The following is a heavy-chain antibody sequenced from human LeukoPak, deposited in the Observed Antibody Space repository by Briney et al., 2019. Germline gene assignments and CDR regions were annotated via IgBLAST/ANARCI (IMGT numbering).Heavy chain of an antibody. CDR2: ISYDGSNK. Sequence: GGSLRLSCAASGFTFSSYAMHWVRQAPGKGLEWVAVISYDGSNKYYADSVKGRFTISRDNSKNSLYLQMNSLRDEDTAVYFCAKARIAAAGTGAFDVWGQGTMVTVSS. V-gene: IGHV3-30*04. D-gene: IGHD6-13*01. CDR1: GFTFSSYA. CDR3: AKARIAAAGTGAFDV. J-gene: IGHJ3*01.